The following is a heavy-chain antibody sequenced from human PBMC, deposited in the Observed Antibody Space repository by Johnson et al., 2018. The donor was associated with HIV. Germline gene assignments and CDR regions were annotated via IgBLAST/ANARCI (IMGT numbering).Heavy chain of an antibody. CDR1: GFTFSSYG. CDR2: ISYDGTNK. Sequence: VQLVESGGGVVQPGGSLRLSCAASGFTFSSYGMHWVRQSPGKGLEWVAVISYDGTNKYYADSVRGRFTISRDTSKNMLYLQMNSLRAEDTAVYYCARDGSTRCDDCFDAFDIWGQGTMVTVSS. V-gene: IGHV3-30*19. D-gene: IGHD2-2*01. J-gene: IGHJ3*02. CDR3: ARDGSTRCDDCFDAFDI.